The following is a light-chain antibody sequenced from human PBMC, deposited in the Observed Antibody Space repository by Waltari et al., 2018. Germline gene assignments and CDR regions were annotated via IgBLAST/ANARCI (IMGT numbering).Light chain of an antibody. CDR2: DAS. V-gene: IGKV3-11*01. Sequence: EIVLTQSPATLSLSPGERATLSCRASQSVINYLGWYQLKPGQVPKLVISDASTRPAGIPSRFSGSGSGADFTLTISNVEPEDVXVYVCHHRGSGPYTFXQGTRLEMK. CDR3: HHRGSGPYT. J-gene: IGKJ5*01. CDR1: QSVINY.